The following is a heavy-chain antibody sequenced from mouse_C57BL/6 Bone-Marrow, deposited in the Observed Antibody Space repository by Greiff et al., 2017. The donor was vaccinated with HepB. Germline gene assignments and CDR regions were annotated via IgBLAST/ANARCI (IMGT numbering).Heavy chain of an antibody. CDR3: ARHGVYFDY. Sequence: KLVESGGGLVQPGGSLKLSCAASGFTFSDYYMYWVRQTPEKRLEWVAYISNGGGSTYYPDTVKGRFTISRDNAKNTLYLQMSRLKSEDTAMYYCARHGVYFDYWGQGTTLTVSS. CDR1: GFTFSDYY. CDR2: ISNGGGST. V-gene: IGHV5-12*01. J-gene: IGHJ2*01.